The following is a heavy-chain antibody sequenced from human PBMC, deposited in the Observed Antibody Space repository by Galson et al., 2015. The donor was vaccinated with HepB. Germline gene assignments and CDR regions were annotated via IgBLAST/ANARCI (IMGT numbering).Heavy chain of an antibody. CDR3: AGEGNAETALISPFDY. V-gene: IGHV1-69*13. CDR2: IIPLFGTA. J-gene: IGHJ4*02. Sequence: SVKVSCKASGSTFRTYTISWVRQAPGQGLEWMGGIIPLFGTAKYAQAFQGRVTITADESTSTAYMELSSLKVEDTAVYYCAGEGNAETALISPFDYWGQGTLVIVSS. CDR1: GSTFRTYT. D-gene: IGHD5-18*01.